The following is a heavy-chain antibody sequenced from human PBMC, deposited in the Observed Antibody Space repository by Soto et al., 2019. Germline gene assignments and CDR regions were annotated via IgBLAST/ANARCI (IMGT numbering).Heavy chain of an antibody. CDR3: VRDRDLRDYYGMDV. J-gene: IGHJ6*02. CDR2: ISTNGRSK. CDR1: GFAFSTYM. Sequence: GGSLRLSCAGSGFAFSTYMMNWVRHAPGKGLEWIADISTNGRSKSYAASVRGRFTISRDNIKNSMYLQMNSLRDDDTAVYYCVRDRDLRDYYGMDVWGQGTTVTVSS. V-gene: IGHV3-48*02. D-gene: IGHD3-10*01.